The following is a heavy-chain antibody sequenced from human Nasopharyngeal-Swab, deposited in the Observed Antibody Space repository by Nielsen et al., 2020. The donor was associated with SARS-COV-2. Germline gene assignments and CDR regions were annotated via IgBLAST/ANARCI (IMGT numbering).Heavy chain of an antibody. CDR2: INHSGST. D-gene: IGHD3-9*01. J-gene: IGHJ2*01. Sequence: WIRQPPGKGLEWSGEINHSGSTKYNPSLKSRVTISGDTSKNQLSLKLSSVTAADTAVYYCARDIRTYDILTGYSLGYFDLWGRGTLVTVSS. V-gene: IGHV4-34*01. CDR3: ARDIRTYDILTGYSLGYFDL.